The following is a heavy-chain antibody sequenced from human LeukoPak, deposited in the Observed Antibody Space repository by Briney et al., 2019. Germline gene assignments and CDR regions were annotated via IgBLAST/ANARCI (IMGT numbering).Heavy chain of an antibody. V-gene: IGHV3-48*04. CDR2: ISSSSSTI. CDR3: ARDYGDYVDYFDY. J-gene: IGHJ4*02. D-gene: IGHD4-17*01. CDR1: GFTFSSYS. Sequence: PGGSLRLSCAASGFTFSSYSMNWVRQAPGKGLEWVSYISSSSSTIYYADSVKGRFTISRDNAKNSLYLQMNSLRAEDTAVYYCARDYGDYVDYFDYWGQGTLVTVSS.